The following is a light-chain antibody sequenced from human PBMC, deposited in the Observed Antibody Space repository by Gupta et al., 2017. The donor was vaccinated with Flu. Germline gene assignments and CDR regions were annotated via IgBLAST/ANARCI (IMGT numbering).Light chain of an antibody. V-gene: IGKV3-20*01. J-gene: IGKJ5*01. Sequence: EIALTQSPGTLSLSPGERATLSCRASQSISSSALAWYQQKPVQTPRLLTFDASSTATGIPDRFTGTGSVTXITLTIXRLERENFALYYCLQEGGAGNCFGXGTRLDIE. CDR1: QSISSSA. CDR2: DAS. CDR3: LQEGGAGNC.